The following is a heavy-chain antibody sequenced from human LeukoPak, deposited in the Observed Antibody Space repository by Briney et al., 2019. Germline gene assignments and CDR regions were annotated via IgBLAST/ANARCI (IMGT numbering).Heavy chain of an antibody. D-gene: IGHD2-21*02. Sequence: PSETLSLTCAVYGGSFSGYYWSWIRQPPGKGLEWIGEINHSGSTNYNPSLKSRVTISVDTSKNQFSLKLSSVTAADTAVYYCASISSGGDAANWFDPWGQGTLVTVSS. CDR1: GGSFSGYY. CDR3: ASISSGGDAANWFDP. J-gene: IGHJ5*02. V-gene: IGHV4-34*01. CDR2: INHSGST.